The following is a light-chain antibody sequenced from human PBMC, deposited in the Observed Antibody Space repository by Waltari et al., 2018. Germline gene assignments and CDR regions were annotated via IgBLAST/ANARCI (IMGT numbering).Light chain of an antibody. Sequence: QSALTQPASVSGSPGQSITLPCTGSSSDVGGDASVSWYDDQPGQAPKVIIYDVNKRPSGVSDRFSGSKSGNTASLTISGLQAEDEATFYCSSQSTKNGVIFGGGTKVTVL. V-gene: IGLV2-14*03. CDR1: SSDVGGDAS. J-gene: IGLJ2*01. CDR3: SSQSTKNGVI. CDR2: DVN.